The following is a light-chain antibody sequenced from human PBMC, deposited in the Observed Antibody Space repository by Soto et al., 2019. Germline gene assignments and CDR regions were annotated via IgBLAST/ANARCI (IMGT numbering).Light chain of an antibody. J-gene: IGKJ1*01. Sequence: DIQMTQSPSTLSASVGDGVTITCRASQSIGTWLAWYQQKPGKAPKVLIYDVSTLKSGVASRFSGSASGTEFTLSISSLQPDDFATYYCQQYKSYWTFGQGTKVEIK. V-gene: IGKV1-5*01. CDR2: DVS. CDR1: QSIGTW. CDR3: QQYKSYWT.